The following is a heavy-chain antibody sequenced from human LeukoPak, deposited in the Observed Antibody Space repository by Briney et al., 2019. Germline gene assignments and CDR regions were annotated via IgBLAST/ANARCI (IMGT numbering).Heavy chain of an antibody. V-gene: IGHV3-48*03. J-gene: IGHJ5*02. Sequence: GGSLRLSCAASGFTFSSYEMDWVRQAPGKGLEWVSYISSSGSAIYYADSVKGRFTISRDNAKNSLYLQMNSLRAEDTAVYYCARGPLHVVVPAATWFDPWGQGILVTVSS. CDR3: ARGPLHVVVPAATWFDP. CDR1: GFTFSSYE. CDR2: ISSSGSAI. D-gene: IGHD2-2*01.